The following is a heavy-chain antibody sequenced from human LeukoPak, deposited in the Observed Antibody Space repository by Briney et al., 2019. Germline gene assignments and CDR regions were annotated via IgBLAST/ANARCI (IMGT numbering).Heavy chain of an antibody. CDR1: GFTFDDYT. CDR3: AGSYSSSSESDY. J-gene: IGHJ4*02. V-gene: IGHV4-59*01. CDR2: IYYSGST. Sequence: GSLRLSCAASGFTFDDYTMPWIRQPPGKGLEWIGYIYYSGSTNYNPSLKSRVTISVDTSKNQFSLKLSSVTAADTAVYYCAGSYSSSSESDYWGQGTLVTVSS. D-gene: IGHD6-6*01.